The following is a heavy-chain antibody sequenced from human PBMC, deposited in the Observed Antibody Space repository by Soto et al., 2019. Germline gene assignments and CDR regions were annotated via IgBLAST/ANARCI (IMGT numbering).Heavy chain of an antibody. CDR2: INHSVST. J-gene: IGHJ4*02. V-gene: IGHV4-34*01. CDR3: ARGPTSSIVRATHY. D-gene: IGHD1-26*01. Sequence: PSETLSLTCAVYCGSFSGYYWSWIRPPPGKGLEWIGEINHSVSTNYNPSLKSRVTISVDTSKNQFSLKLSSVTAAVTVVYYCARGPTSSIVRATHYWGQGTLVTVSS. CDR1: CGSFSGYY.